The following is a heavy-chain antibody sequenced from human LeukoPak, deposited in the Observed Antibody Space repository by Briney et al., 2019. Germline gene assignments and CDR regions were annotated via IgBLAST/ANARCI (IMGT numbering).Heavy chain of an antibody. CDR2: IYYSGST. J-gene: IGHJ5*02. V-gene: IGHV4-59*01. CDR1: GGSNSSYY. Sequence: SETLSLTCTVSGGSNSSYYWSWIRQPPGKGLEWIGYIYYSGSTNYNPSLKSRVTISVDTSKNQFSLKLSSVTAADTAVYYCARLGTVGDWFDPWGQGTLVTVSS. CDR3: ARLGTVGDWFDP. D-gene: IGHD4-11*01.